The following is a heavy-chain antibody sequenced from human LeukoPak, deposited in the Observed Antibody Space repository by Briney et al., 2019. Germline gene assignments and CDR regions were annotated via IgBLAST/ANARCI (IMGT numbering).Heavy chain of an antibody. CDR1: GYTFTGYY. V-gene: IGHV1-46*01. CDR2: INPSGGST. J-gene: IGHJ5*02. Sequence: ASVKVSCKASGYTFTGYYIHWVRQAPGQGLEWMGIINPSGGSTSYAQKFQGRVTMTKDTSTNAAYMELNKLTSDDTAVYYCGRGNKSFDPWGQGTLVTVSS. CDR3: GRGNKSFDP.